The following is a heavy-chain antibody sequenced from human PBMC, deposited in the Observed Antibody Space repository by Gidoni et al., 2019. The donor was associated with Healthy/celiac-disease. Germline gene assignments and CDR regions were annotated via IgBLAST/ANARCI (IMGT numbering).Heavy chain of an antibody. Sequence: SWNSGSIGYADSVKGRFTISRDNAKNSLYLQMNSLRAEDTALYYCAKDKFKFGEGARREQHCSGGSCYSIYFDYWGQGTLVTVSS. CDR2: SWNSGSI. J-gene: IGHJ4*02. D-gene: IGHD2-15*01. V-gene: IGHV3-9*01. CDR3: AKDKFKFGEGARREQHCSGGSCYSIYFDY.